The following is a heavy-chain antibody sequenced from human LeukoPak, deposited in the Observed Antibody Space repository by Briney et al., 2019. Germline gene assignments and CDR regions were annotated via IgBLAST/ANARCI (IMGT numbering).Heavy chain of an antibody. J-gene: IGHJ4*02. CDR2: INHDGTDI. D-gene: IGHD3-3*02. CDR1: GFSVTSYV. Sequence: PGGSLRLSCAVSGFSVTSYVMHWVRQAPGEGPVWVSRINHDGTDISYADSVKGRSTISRDNAKNTLYLQMSTLRVDDTAVYYCVRDSNFKIDYWGQGTLVTVSS. CDR3: VRDSNFKIDY. V-gene: IGHV3-74*01.